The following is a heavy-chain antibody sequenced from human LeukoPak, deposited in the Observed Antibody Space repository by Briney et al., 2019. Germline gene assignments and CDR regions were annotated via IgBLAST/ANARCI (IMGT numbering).Heavy chain of an antibody. Sequence: GGSLRLSCAASGFTFSSYAMSWVRQAPGKGLEWVSVISGSGISTYYADSVKGRFTISRDNSKNTLYLQMNSLRAEDTAVYYCAKDTQGYCDYHRVFDYWGQGTLVTVSP. V-gene: IGHV3-23*01. CDR3: AKDTQGYCDYHRVFDY. CDR1: GFTFSSYA. CDR2: ISGSGIST. J-gene: IGHJ4*02. D-gene: IGHD4-17*01.